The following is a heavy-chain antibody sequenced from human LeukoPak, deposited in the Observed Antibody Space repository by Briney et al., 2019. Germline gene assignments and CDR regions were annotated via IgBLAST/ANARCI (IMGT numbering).Heavy chain of an antibody. CDR2: LVAKNGGT. CDR3: ARDRRAAAAPGDAFDI. D-gene: IGHD6-13*01. Sequence: GASVKVSCKASESIFTNLLIHWVRQAPGQGLEWMGWLVAKNGGTHYAQNFQGRVTMTRDTSIRTAYMELSGLRSDDTAVYYCARDRRAAAAPGDAFDIWGQGTMVTVSS. V-gene: IGHV1-2*02. CDR1: ESIFTNLL. J-gene: IGHJ3*02.